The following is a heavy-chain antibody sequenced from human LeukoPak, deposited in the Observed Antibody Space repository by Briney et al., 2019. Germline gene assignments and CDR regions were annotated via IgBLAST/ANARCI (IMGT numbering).Heavy chain of an antibody. CDR1: GGSISSSSYY. V-gene: IGHV4-39*01. CDR2: IYYSGST. J-gene: IGHJ4*02. CDR3: ARPPRYCSGGSCYSGGFDY. Sequence: SETLSLTCTASGGSISSSSYYWGWIRQPPGKGLEWIGSIYYSGSTYYNPSLKSRVTISVDTSKNQFSLKLSSVTAADTAVYYCARPPRYCSGGSCYSGGFDYWGQGTLVTVSS. D-gene: IGHD2-15*01.